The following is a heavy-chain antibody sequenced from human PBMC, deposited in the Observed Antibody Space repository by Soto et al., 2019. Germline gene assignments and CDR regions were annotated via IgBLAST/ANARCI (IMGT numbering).Heavy chain of an antibody. D-gene: IGHD1-26*01. CDR2: ISGSGGST. Sequence: GGSLRLSCAASGFTFSSYAMSWVRQAPGKGLEWVSAISGSGGSTYYADSVKGRFTISRDNSKNTLYLQMNSLRAEDTAVYYCAKASGLVGATGYFDYWSQGTLVTV. CDR3: AKASGLVGATGYFDY. V-gene: IGHV3-23*01. J-gene: IGHJ4*02. CDR1: GFTFSSYA.